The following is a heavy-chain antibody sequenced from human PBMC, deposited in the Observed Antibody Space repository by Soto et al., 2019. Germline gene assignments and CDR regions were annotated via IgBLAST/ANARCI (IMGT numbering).Heavy chain of an antibody. D-gene: IGHD5-18*01. CDR1: GFTVSSNY. CDR2: IYSGGSA. V-gene: IGHV3-66*04. CDR3: ARHGYSYGGGYFVY. Sequence: GGSLRLSCAASGFTVSSNYMSWVRQAPGKGLEWVSVIYSGGSAYYADSVKGRFTISRDNSKNTLYLQMNSLRAEDTAVYYCARHGYSYGGGYFVYWGPGTLVTGSS. J-gene: IGHJ4*02.